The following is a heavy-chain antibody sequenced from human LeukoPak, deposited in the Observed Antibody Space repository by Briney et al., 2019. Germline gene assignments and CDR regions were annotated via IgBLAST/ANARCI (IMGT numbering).Heavy chain of an antibody. Sequence: SETLSLTCAVYGGSFRGYYWSWIRQPPGKGLEWIGEINHSGSTNYNPSLKSRVSTSVDTSKNQFSLKLSSVTAADTAVYYCARALTYYYDSSGYYTRKGYSSLDYWGQGTLVTVSS. CDR1: GGSFRGYY. D-gene: IGHD3-22*01. J-gene: IGHJ4*02. V-gene: IGHV4-34*01. CDR3: ARALTYYYDSSGYYTRKGYSSLDY. CDR2: INHSGST.